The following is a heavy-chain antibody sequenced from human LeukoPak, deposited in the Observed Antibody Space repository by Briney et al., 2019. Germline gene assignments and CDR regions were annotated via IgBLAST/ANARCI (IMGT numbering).Heavy chain of an antibody. Sequence: ASVKVSCRASGYTFTGYDMHWVRHAPGQGLEWMGWINPNSGGTNYAQKFQGRVTMTRDTSISTAYMELSRLRSDDTAVYYCARSKESVAALFDPWGQGTLVTVSS. J-gene: IGHJ5*02. CDR1: GYTFTGYD. D-gene: IGHD2-15*01. CDR3: ARSKESVAALFDP. V-gene: IGHV1-2*02. CDR2: INPNSGGT.